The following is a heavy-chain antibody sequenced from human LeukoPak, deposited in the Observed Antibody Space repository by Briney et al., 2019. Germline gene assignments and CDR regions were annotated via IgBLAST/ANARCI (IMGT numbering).Heavy chain of an antibody. CDR3: AREAVYDYVWGSWNSFDY. CDR2: ISFDGSNE. CDR1: GFTFSSYG. J-gene: IGHJ4*02. V-gene: IGHV3-30*03. D-gene: IGHD3-16*01. Sequence: GGSLRLSCAASGFTFSSYGMHWVRQSPGRGLEWLSFISFDGSNEFYADSLKGRFTISRDNAKNSLYLQMNSLRAEDTAVYYCAREAVYDYVWGSWNSFDYWGQGTLVTVSS.